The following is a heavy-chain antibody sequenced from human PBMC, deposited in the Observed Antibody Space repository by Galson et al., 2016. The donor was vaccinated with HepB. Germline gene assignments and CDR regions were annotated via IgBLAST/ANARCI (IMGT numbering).Heavy chain of an antibody. J-gene: IGHJ4*02. CDR1: EFTFDDYA. CDR3: AKDYSSGWFGAGGFEH. Sequence: SLRLSCAASEFTFDDYAMHWVRQAPGKGLEWVSGLSWNSGSSGYADPVKGRFTVSRDNAKNSLYLQMNSLRAEDTAFYFCAKDYSSGWFGAGGFEHWGQGTLVTVSS. V-gene: IGHV3-9*01. D-gene: IGHD6-19*01. CDR2: LSWNSGSS.